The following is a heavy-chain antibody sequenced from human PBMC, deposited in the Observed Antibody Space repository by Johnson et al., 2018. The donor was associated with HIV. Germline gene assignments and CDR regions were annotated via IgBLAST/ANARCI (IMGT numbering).Heavy chain of an antibody. J-gene: IGHJ3*02. Sequence: EVQLVESGGGVVQPGGSLRLSCAASGFTFSSYGMHWVRQAPGKGLEWVANIKQDGSEKYYVDSVKGRFTISRDNAKNSLYLQMNSLRAEDTAVYYCASSWFGELSYAFDIWGQGTMVTVSS. V-gene: IGHV3-7*01. CDR2: IKQDGSEK. D-gene: IGHD3-10*01. CDR3: ASSWFGELSYAFDI. CDR1: GFTFSSYG.